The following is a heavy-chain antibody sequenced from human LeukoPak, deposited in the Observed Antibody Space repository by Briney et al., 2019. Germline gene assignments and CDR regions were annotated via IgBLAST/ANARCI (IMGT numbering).Heavy chain of an antibody. CDR2: IYPGDSDT. CDR1: GYSFTSYW. D-gene: IGHD2-15*01. CDR3: SRLPYRVVGSFDY. Sequence: GESLKISCKGSGYSFTSYWIGWVRQMPGKGLEWMGIIYPGDSDTRYSPSFQGQVTISADKSISTAYLQWTSLKRSDTAMHYCSRLPYRVVGSFDYWGEGTLVSVCS. J-gene: IGHJ4*02. V-gene: IGHV5-51*01.